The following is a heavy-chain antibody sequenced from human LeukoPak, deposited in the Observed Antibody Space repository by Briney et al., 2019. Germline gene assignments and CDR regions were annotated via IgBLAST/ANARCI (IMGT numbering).Heavy chain of an antibody. V-gene: IGHV3-11*04. CDR3: AREGWDLNALDI. CDR2: ISSRSSNK. J-gene: IGHJ3*02. CDR1: GFTFSNYY. D-gene: IGHD1-26*01. Sequence: PGGSLRLSCAASGFTFSNYYMSWIRQAPGKGLVWVSYISSRSSNKEYADSVKGRFTISRDNSKNSLFLQMDSLRAEDSAIYYCAREGWDLNALDIWGQGTMVTVSP.